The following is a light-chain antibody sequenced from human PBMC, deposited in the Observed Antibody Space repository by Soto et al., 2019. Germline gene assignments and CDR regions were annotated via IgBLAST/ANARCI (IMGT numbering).Light chain of an antibody. CDR1: QSVSSSY. V-gene: IGKV3-15*01. CDR3: QQYNNWPRLT. CDR2: GAS. Sequence: EIVLTQSPATLSLSPGERATLSCGASQSVSSSYLAWYQQKPGQAPRLLIYGASTRATGIPARFSGSGSGTEFTLTISSLQSEDFAVYYCQQYNNWPRLTFGGGTKVEIK. J-gene: IGKJ4*01.